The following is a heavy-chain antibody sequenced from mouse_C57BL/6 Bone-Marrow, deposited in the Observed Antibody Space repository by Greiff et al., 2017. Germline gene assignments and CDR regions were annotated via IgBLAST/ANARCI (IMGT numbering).Heavy chain of an antibody. Sequence: QVQLQQPGAELVKPGASVTLSCKASGYTFTSYWMHWVKQRPGQGLEWIGMIHPNSGSTNYNEKFKSKATLTVDKSSSTAYMQLSSLTSEDSAVYYCAREGIYYYGSFAMDYWGQGTSVTVSS. CDR2: IHPNSGST. J-gene: IGHJ4*01. D-gene: IGHD1-1*01. V-gene: IGHV1-64*01. CDR3: AREGIYYYGSFAMDY. CDR1: GYTFTSYW.